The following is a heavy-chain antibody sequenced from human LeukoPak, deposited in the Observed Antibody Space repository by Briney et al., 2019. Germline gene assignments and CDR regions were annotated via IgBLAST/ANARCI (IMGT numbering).Heavy chain of an antibody. CDR1: GGSISIYH. Sequence: SETLSLTCTVSGGSISIYHWSWIRQPPGKGLEWIGYTHYSGSTTYNPSLRSRVTVSLDKYNNQFSLRLTSVTAADTAVYYCARVASKGGMDVWGQGTTVTVSS. J-gene: IGHJ6*02. D-gene: IGHD5/OR15-5a*01. CDR3: ARVASKGGMDV. V-gene: IGHV4-59*01. CDR2: THYSGST.